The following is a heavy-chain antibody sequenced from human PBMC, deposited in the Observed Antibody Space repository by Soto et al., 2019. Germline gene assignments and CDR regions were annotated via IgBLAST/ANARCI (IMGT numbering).Heavy chain of an antibody. J-gene: IGHJ5*02. CDR3: ARGPYGDYGRKWFDP. V-gene: IGHV4-34*01. D-gene: IGHD4-17*01. CDR1: GGSFSGYY. Sequence: QVQLQQWGAGLLKPSETLSLTCAVYGGSFSGYYWSWIRQPPGKGLEWIGEINHSGSTNYNPSLKSRVTISVDTSKNQFSLTLSSVTAADTAVYYCARGPYGDYGRKWFDPWGQGTLVTVSS. CDR2: INHSGST.